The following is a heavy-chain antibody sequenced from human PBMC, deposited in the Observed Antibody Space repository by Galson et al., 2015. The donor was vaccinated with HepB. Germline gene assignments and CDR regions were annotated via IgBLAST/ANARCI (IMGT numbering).Heavy chain of an antibody. CDR2: ISYDGSNK. V-gene: IGHV3-30-3*01. J-gene: IGHJ4*02. CDR1: GFTFSSYA. CDR3: ARGAHSRRTFFGAPFGY. D-gene: IGHD3-3*01. Sequence: SLRLSCAASGFTFSSYAMHWVRQAPGKGLEWVAVISYDGSNKYYADSVKGRFTISRDNSKNTLYLQMNSLRAEDTAVYYCARGAHSRRTFFGAPFGYWGQGTLVTVSS.